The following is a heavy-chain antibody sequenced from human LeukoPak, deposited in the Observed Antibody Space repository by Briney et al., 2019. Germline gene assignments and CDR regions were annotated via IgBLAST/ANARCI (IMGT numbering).Heavy chain of an antibody. V-gene: IGHV3-64*04. CDR2: MSSNGGST. D-gene: IGHD2-15*01. CDR1: GFNFSRYT. CDR3: AKSGILGTYYFDY. Sequence: GGSLRLSCSASGFNFSRYTMHWVRQAPGKGLEYVSAMSSNGGSTYYADSVKGRFTISRDNSKNTLYLQMNSLRAEDTAVYYCAKSGILGTYYFDYWGQGTLVTVSS. J-gene: IGHJ4*02.